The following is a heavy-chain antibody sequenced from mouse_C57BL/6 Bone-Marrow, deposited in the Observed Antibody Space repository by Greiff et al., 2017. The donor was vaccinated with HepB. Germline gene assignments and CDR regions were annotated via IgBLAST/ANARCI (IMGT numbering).Heavy chain of an antibody. CDR1: GYTFTSYW. CDR3: ARGCSDSPTEYFDV. D-gene: IGHD1-1*01. Sequence: VQLQQPGAELVKPGASVKLSCKASGYTFTSYWMHWVKQRPGRGLEWIGRIDPNSGGTKYNEKFKSKATLTVDKPSSTAYMQLSSLTSEDSAVYYCARGCSDSPTEYFDVWGTGTTVTVSA. J-gene: IGHJ1*03. CDR2: IDPNSGGT. V-gene: IGHV1-72*01.